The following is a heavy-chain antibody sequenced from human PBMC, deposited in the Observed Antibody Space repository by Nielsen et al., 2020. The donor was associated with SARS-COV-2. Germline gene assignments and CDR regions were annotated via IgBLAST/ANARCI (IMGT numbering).Heavy chain of an antibody. J-gene: IGHJ6*02. CDR1: GFTFSSYG. CDR3: ARGRGMGAAAKGNYYYYGMDV. Sequence: GGSLRLSCAASGFTFSSYGMHWVRQAPGKGLEWVAVIWYDGSNKYYADSVKGRFTISRDNSKNTLYLQMNSLRAEDTAVYYCARGRGMGAAAKGNYYYYGMDVWGQGTTVTVSS. D-gene: IGHD6-13*01. V-gene: IGHV3-33*01. CDR2: IWYDGSNK.